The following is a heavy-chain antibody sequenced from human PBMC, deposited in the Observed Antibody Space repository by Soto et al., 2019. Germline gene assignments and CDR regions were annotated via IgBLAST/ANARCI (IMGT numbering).Heavy chain of an antibody. CDR1: GGSISSGDYY. Sequence: LSLTCTVSGGSISSGDYYWSWIRQPPGKGLEWIGYIYYSGSTYYNPSLKSRVTISVDTSKNQFSLKLSSVTAADTAVYYCARGRLWGSYRSNLDYWGQGTLVTVAS. D-gene: IGHD3-16*02. CDR2: IYYSGST. V-gene: IGHV4-30-4*01. J-gene: IGHJ4*02. CDR3: ARGRLWGSYRSNLDY.